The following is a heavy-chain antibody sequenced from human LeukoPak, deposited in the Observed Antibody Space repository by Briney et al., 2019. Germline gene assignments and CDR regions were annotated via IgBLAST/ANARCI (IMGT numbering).Heavy chain of an antibody. CDR2: ISGSGGST. D-gene: IGHD1-7*01. Sequence: PGGSLRLSCAASGFTVSSNEMSWVRQAPGKGLEWVSAISGSGGSTYYADSVKGRFTISRDNSKNTLYLQMNSLRAEDTAVYYCAKANWNYVPRDAFDIWGQGTMVTVSS. V-gene: IGHV3-23*01. J-gene: IGHJ3*02. CDR1: GFTVSSNE. CDR3: AKANWNYVPRDAFDI.